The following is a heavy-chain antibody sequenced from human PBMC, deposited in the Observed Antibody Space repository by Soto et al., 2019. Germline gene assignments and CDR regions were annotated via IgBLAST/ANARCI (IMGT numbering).Heavy chain of an antibody. Sequence: EVRLVESGGGLVQPGGSLTLSCAASGFTFSSYWMTWVRQAPGKGLEWVANINQDGSEKYYMDSMKGRFTISRDNAMNSLLLQLNSLRAEDTAVYYCARDRGRPDLRDTHYYDSSDLDYGMDVWGQGTTVTVSS. CDR1: GFTFSSYW. J-gene: IGHJ6*02. CDR3: ARDRGRPDLRDTHYYDSSDLDYGMDV. V-gene: IGHV3-7*01. D-gene: IGHD3-22*01. CDR2: INQDGSEK.